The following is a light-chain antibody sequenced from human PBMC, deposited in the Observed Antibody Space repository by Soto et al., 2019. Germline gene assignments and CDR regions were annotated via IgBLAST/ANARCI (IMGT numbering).Light chain of an antibody. V-gene: IGKV1-5*01. Sequence: DIQMTQSPSTLSASLGDRVTITCRASQTVNAWLAWYQHKPGKAPKPLIYDASSLESGVPARFSGSGSGTEFILTISSXQPDDVGTYYCQQYNTHSGTFGQGTKVDTK. CDR1: QTVNAW. CDR2: DAS. J-gene: IGKJ1*01. CDR3: QQYNTHSGT.